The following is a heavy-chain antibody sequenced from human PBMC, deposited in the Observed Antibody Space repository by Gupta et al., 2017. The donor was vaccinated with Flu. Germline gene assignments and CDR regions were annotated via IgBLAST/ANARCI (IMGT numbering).Heavy chain of an antibody. Sequence: EVQLLESGGGLVQPGWSLRLSCAASGFTFSSYAMSWVRQAPGKGLEWVSAISGSGGSTYYADAVKGRFTISRENSKNTLYLQMNRMRAEETAVYYCAKDSARAAAGRIDPWGQGTMVTVYS. J-gene: IGHJ5*02. V-gene: IGHV3-23*01. CDR2: ISGSGGST. CDR3: AKDSARAAAGRIDP. D-gene: IGHD6-13*01. CDR1: GFTFSSYA.